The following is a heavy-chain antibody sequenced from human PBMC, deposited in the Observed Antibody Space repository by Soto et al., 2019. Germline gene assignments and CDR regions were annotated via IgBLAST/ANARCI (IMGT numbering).Heavy chain of an antibody. D-gene: IGHD6-13*01. J-gene: IGHJ5*02. CDR2: ISYDGTNK. CDR3: ARDRRRLSAPGSWWCDP. V-gene: IGHV3-30-3*01. Sequence: QVLLVESGGGVVQPGRSLRLSCVASEITFNKYAMHWVRQAPGKGLEWVAVISYDGTNKSYADSLKGRFTISRDNSNNTLYLQMKTLTTDDTAIYYCARDRRRLSAPGSWWCDPWGQGTLVTVSS. CDR1: EITFNKYA.